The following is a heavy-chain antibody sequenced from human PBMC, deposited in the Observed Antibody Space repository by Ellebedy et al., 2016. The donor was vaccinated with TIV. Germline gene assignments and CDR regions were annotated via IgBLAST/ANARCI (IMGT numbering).Heavy chain of an antibody. Sequence: GESLKISCAASGFTFSSYSMNWVRQAPGKGLEWVSSISSSSSYIYYADSVKGRFTISRDNAKNSLYLQMNSLRAEDTAVYYCARDLPRSIAARAGAFDIWGQGTTVTVSS. J-gene: IGHJ3*02. CDR3: ARDLPRSIAARAGAFDI. V-gene: IGHV3-21*01. CDR1: GFTFSSYS. CDR2: ISSSSSYI. D-gene: IGHD6-6*01.